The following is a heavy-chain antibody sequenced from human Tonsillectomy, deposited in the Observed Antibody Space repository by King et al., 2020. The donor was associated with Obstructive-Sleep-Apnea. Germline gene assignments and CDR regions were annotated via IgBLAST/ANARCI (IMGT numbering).Heavy chain of an antibody. CDR1: GGTLNNYV. D-gene: IGHD6-19*01. Sequence: LVESGAEVKKPGSSVKVSCKASGGTLNNYVISWVRQAPGQGLEWMGGIIPILGIANYAQKFQGRVTIIADKSTSTAYMELSSLRSEDTAVYYCARDKEGSGWKFFDYWGQGTLVTVSS. J-gene: IGHJ4*02. V-gene: IGHV1-69*10. CDR3: ARDKEGSGWKFFDY. CDR2: IIPILGIA.